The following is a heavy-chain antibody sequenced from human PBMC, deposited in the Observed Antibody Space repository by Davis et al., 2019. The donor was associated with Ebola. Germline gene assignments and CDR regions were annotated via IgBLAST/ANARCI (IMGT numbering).Heavy chain of an antibody. J-gene: IGHJ4*02. CDR2: ISSSSSTI. V-gene: IGHV3-48*02. D-gene: IGHD3-22*01. CDR3: ARAGVNSYDSSGYYYDY. Sequence: PGGSLRLSCAASGFTFTRYSMNWVRQAPGKGLEWVSYISSSSSTIYYADSVKGRFTISRDNAKNSLYLQMNSLRDGDTAVYFCARAGVNSYDSSGYYYDYWGQGTLVTVSS. CDR1: GFTFTRYS.